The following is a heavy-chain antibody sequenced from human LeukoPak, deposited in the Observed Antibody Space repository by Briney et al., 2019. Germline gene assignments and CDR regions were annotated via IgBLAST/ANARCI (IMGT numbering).Heavy chain of an antibody. V-gene: IGHV4-59*08. CDR3: ARHSSIAARFDY. Sequence: SETLSLTCTVSGGSISSYYWSWIRQPPGKGLEWIGYIYYSGSTNYNPSLKSRVTISVYTSKNQFSLKLSSVTAAGTAVYYCARHSSIAARFDYWGQGTLVTVSS. CDR1: GGSISSYY. D-gene: IGHD6-6*01. CDR2: IYYSGST. J-gene: IGHJ4*02.